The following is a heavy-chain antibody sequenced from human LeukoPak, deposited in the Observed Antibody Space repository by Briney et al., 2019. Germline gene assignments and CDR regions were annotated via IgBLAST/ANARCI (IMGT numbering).Heavy chain of an antibody. CDR1: GGSISSGDYY. D-gene: IGHD2-2*01. Sequence: SQTLSLTCTVSGGSISSGDYYWSWIRQPPGKGLEWIGYIYYSGSTYYNPSLKSRVTISVDTSKNQFSLKLSSVTAADTAVYYCARANGGEYQLPGGLDFDYWGQGTLVTVSS. CDR2: IYYSGST. V-gene: IGHV4-30-4*08. J-gene: IGHJ4*02. CDR3: ARANGGEYQLPGGLDFDY.